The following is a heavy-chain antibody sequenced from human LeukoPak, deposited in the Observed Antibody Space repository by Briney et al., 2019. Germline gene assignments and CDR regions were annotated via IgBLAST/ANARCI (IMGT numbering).Heavy chain of an antibody. CDR2: INRDGSSA. CDR3: ARGGGYSYGSFDY. Sequence: GGSLRLSCAASGIIFSNYWMHWVRQAPGKGLVWVSRINRDGSSASYADSVKGRFTISRDNAKNTLYLQMNSLRAEDTAVYYCARGGGYSYGSFDYWGQGTLVTVSS. CDR1: GIIFSNYW. D-gene: IGHD5-18*01. J-gene: IGHJ4*02. V-gene: IGHV3-74*01.